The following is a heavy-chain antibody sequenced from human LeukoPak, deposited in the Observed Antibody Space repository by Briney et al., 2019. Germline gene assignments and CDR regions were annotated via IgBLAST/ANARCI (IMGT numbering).Heavy chain of an antibody. CDR1: GGTFSSYA. D-gene: IGHD2-15*01. CDR2: IIPIFGTA. J-gene: IGHJ6*04. Sequence: GASVKVSCKASGGTFSSYAISWVRQAPGQGLEWMGGIIPIFGTANYAQKFQGRVTITADKSTSTAYMELSSLRSEDTAVYYCARGGYCSGGSCYMLGDYYGTDVWGKGTTVTVSS. V-gene: IGHV1-69*06. CDR3: ARGGYCSGGSCYMLGDYYGTDV.